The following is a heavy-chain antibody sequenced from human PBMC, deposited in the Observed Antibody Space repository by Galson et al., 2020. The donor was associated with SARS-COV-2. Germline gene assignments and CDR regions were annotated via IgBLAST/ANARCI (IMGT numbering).Heavy chain of an antibody. Sequence: ASETLSLTCAISGASVSSNSATWNWIRQSPSRGLEWLGRTYYRSKWYNDYAISVKSRITINPDTSKNQLSLQLNSVTPEDMAVYYCTRARGAFDYWGQGTLVTVSS. CDR2: TYYRSKWYN. J-gene: IGHJ4*02. V-gene: IGHV6-1*01. CDR3: TRARGAFDY. D-gene: IGHD3-10*01. CDR1: GASVSSNSAT.